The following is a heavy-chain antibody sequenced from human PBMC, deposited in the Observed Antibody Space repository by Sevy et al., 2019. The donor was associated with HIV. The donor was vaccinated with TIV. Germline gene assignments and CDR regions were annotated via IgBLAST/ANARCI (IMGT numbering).Heavy chain of an antibody. D-gene: IGHD1-1*01. Sequence: SLRLSCAASGFTFDDYAMHWVRQAPGKGLEWVSGISWNSGSIGYADSVKGRFTISRDNAKNSLYLQMNSLRAEDTALYYCAKGGERVHYYYGMDVWGQGTTVTVSS. CDR2: ISWNSGSI. CDR1: GFTFDDYA. J-gene: IGHJ6*02. V-gene: IGHV3-9*01. CDR3: AKGGERVHYYYGMDV.